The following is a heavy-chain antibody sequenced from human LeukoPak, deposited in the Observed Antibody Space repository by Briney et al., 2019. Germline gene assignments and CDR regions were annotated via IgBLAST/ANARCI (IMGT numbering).Heavy chain of an antibody. CDR3: AREILGGFNPGAY. V-gene: IGHV4-4*02. J-gene: IGHJ4*02. D-gene: IGHD1-14*01. CDR1: LDSTTSNF. CDR2: IHRSGSP. Sequence: PSETLALTCTVSLDSTTSNFWSWVLEPPGKGLEWIGEIHRSGSPNYNPSLQSRVTISIDRSRNQIALELSSVTAADTAVYYCAREILGGFNPGAYWGKGTLVTVSS.